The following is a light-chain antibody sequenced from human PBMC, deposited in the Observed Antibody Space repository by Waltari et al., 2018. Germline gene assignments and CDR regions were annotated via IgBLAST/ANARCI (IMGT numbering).Light chain of an antibody. CDR3: MQTLRLPSFS. Sequence: VVTQAPLSMSVTPGHPASMSCKSSESLLRRYGKTYLSWYLHKPGQPPRLLIYEDSQRVSGVPERFSGSGSGRDFTLRVSRVEAEDVGVYYCMQTLRLPSFSFGGGTKVEIK. CDR2: EDS. CDR1: ESLLRRYGKTY. V-gene: IGKV2D-29*01. J-gene: IGKJ4*01.